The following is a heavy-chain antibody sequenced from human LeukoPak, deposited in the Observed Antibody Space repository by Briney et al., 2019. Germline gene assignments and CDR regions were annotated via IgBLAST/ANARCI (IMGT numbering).Heavy chain of an antibody. CDR3: ARAPRQQQLVPHFDY. D-gene: IGHD6-13*01. J-gene: IGHJ4*02. CDR2: IYYSGST. Sequence: SETLSLTCTVSGGSISSNYWSWIRQPPGKGLEWIGYIYYSGSTNYNPSLKSRVTISVDTSKNQFSLKLSSVTAADTAVYYCARAPRQQQLVPHFDYWGQGTLVTVSS. V-gene: IGHV4-59*01. CDR1: GGSISSNY.